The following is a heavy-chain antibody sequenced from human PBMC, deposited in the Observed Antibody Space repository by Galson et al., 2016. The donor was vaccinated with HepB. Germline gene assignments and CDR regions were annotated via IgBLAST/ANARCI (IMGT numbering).Heavy chain of an antibody. Sequence: SVKVSCKASGYTFISSYIHWVRQAPGQGLEWMGVIDPSGGTTTYTDKFRGRLSMTSDTSTATVYMEVSSLRKEDTAVYYCARSGCSSSTCPVYYFDYWGQGSLVSVSS. D-gene: IGHD2-2*01. CDR2: IDPSGGTT. J-gene: IGHJ4*02. CDR3: ARSGCSSSTCPVYYFDY. V-gene: IGHV1-46*01. CDR1: GYTFISSY.